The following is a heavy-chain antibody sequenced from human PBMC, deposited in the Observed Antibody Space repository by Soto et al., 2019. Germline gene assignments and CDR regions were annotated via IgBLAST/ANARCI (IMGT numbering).Heavy chain of an antibody. CDR2: INPNSGNT. CDR3: ARGLGDTIFGVVSPTYYYYYYMDV. CDR1: GYTFTSYD. D-gene: IGHD3-3*01. Sequence: ASVKVSCKASGYTFTSYDINWVRQATGQGLEWKGWINPNSGNTGYAQKFQGRVTMTRNTSISTAYMELSSLRSEDTAVYYCARGLGDTIFGVVSPTYYYYYYMDVWGKGTTVTVSS. J-gene: IGHJ6*03. V-gene: IGHV1-8*01.